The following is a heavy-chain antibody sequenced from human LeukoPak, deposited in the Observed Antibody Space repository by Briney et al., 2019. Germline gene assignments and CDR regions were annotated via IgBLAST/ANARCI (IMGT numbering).Heavy chain of an antibody. D-gene: IGHD3/OR15-3a*01. Sequence: PSETLSLTCTVSGGSISSNSYYWGWIRQPPGKGLEWIGSIYYSGSPYYNPSLKSRVTISVDTSKNQFSLEVISVTAADTAVYYCARWRTARTGFDYWGQGTLVTVSS. V-gene: IGHV4-39*01. CDR2: IYYSGSP. J-gene: IGHJ4*02. CDR1: GGSISSNSYY. CDR3: ARWRTARTGFDY.